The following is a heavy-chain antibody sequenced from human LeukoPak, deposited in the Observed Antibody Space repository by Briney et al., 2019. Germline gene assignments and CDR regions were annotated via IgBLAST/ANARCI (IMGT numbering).Heavy chain of an antibody. V-gene: IGHV4-59*01. CDR2: ISYSGST. J-gene: IGHJ6*03. CDR3: ARAPERWYSYGSYTYHYMDV. Sequence: GSLRLSCAASGFTFNNYAMNWIRQPPGKGLEWIGSISYSGSTNYNPSLESRVTISVDTSKNQISLKLSSVTAADTAIYYCARAPERWYSYGSYTYHYMDVWGRGTTVTVSS. D-gene: IGHD3-10*01. CDR1: GFTFNNYA.